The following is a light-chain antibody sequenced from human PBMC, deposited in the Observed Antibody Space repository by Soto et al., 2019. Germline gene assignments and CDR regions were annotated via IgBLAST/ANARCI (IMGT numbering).Light chain of an antibody. CDR1: QGISSY. V-gene: IGKV1-8*01. CDR3: QQYYSYPIT. CDR2: AAS. Sequence: AIRMTQSPSSFSASTGDRVTITCRACQGISSYLAWYQQKPGKAPKLLIYAASTLQSGVPSRFSGSGSGTDFTLTISCLQSEDFATYYCQQYYSYPITFGQRTRLEI. J-gene: IGKJ5*01.